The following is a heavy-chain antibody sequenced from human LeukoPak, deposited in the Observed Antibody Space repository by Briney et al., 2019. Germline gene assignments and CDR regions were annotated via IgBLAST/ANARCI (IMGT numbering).Heavy chain of an antibody. CDR3: ARGLVRGRFDRDV. CDR2: MNPNSGNT. D-gene: IGHD3-10*01. Sequence: ASVKVSCKASGYTFTSHDIDWVRQATGQGLEWMGWMNPNSGNTGYAQKFQGRVTMTRDTSTSTVYMELSSLTSEDTAVYYCARGLVRGRFDRDVWGQGTTVTVSS. V-gene: IGHV1-8*01. J-gene: IGHJ6*02. CDR1: GYTFTSHD.